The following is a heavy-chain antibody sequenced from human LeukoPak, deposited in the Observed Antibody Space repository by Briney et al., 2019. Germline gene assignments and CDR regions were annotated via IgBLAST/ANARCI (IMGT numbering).Heavy chain of an antibody. V-gene: IGHV4-39*07. D-gene: IGHD3-22*01. CDR1: GGSISSSSYY. J-gene: IGHJ4*02. Sequence: DPSETLSLTCTVSGGSISSSSYYWGWIRQPPGKGLEWIGSIYYSGSTYYNPSLKSRVTISVDTSKNQFSLKLSSVTAADTAVYYCARVSDSSGSPGDFDYWGQGTLVTVSS. CDR2: IYYSGST. CDR3: ARVSDSSGSPGDFDY.